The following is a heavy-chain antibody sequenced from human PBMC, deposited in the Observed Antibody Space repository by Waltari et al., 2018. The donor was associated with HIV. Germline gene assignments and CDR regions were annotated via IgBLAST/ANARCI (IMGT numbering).Heavy chain of an antibody. CDR3: ARKLDDFWCGYSAVMDV. J-gene: IGHJ6*02. V-gene: IGHV1-18*01. CDR1: GYTFTSYG. CDR2: ISTYKGNT. Sequence: QVQLVQSGTEVKKPGASVKVSCKTSGYTFTSYGITWVRQAPGQGLEWMGWISTYKGNTNDAQKLQGRVTMTTDTSTSTAYMELRSLRSDDTAVYYCARKLDDFWCGYSAVMDVWGQGTPVTVSS. D-gene: IGHD3-3*01.